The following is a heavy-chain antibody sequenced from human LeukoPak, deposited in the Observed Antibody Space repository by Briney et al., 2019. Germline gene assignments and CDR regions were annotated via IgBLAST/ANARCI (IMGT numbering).Heavy chain of an antibody. CDR1: GFTFSNYW. CDR3: VRDSYYQPDY. CDR2: IISDGSSA. D-gene: IGHD3-10*01. J-gene: IGHJ4*02. Sequence: GGSLRFSCVASGFTFSNYWMHWVRQGPGKGLVWVSRIISDGSSATYADSVKGRFTVSRDNAKNTMYLQMNSLRAEDTAVYYCVRDSYYQPDYWGQGTLVTVSS. V-gene: IGHV3-74*01.